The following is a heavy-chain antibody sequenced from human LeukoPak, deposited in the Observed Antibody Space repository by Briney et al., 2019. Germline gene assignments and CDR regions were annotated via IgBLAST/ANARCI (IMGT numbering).Heavy chain of an antibody. CDR2: IRYDGSNK. V-gene: IGHV3-30*02. CDR3: AKDRGPDDSSSNDY. J-gene: IGHJ4*02. D-gene: IGHD6-6*01. Sequence: GGSLRLSCAASGFTFSSYGMHWVRQAPGKGLEWVAFIRYDGSNKYYADSVKGRFTISRDNSKNTLYLQMNSLRAEDTAVYYCAKDRGPDDSSSNDYWGQGTLVTVSS. CDR1: GFTFSSYG.